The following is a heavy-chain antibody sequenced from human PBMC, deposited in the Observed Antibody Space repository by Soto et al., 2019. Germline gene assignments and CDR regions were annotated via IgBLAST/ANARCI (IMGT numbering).Heavy chain of an antibody. D-gene: IGHD3-16*02. J-gene: IGHJ6*02. CDR1: GFTFSSYA. CDR3: AKEGLSPYGMDV. V-gene: IGHV3-23*01. Sequence: VGSLRLPCAASGFTFSSYAMSWVRQAPGKGLEWVSAISGSGGSTYYADSVKGRFTISRDNSKNTLYLQMNSLRAEDTAVYYCAKEGLSPYGMDVWGQGTTVTVSS. CDR2: ISGSGGST.